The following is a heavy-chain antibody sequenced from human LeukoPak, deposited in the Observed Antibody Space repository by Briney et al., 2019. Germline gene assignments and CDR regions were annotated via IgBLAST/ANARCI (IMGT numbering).Heavy chain of an antibody. V-gene: IGHV3-23*01. CDR2: ISGSGGST. CDR1: GFTFSSYG. D-gene: IGHD3-22*01. CDR3: AKDTKYYYDSSAEYFQH. J-gene: IGHJ1*01. Sequence: GGSLRLSCAASGFTFSSYGMSWVRQAPGKGLEWASAISGSGGSTYYADSVKGRFTISRDNSKNTLYLQMNSLRAEDTAVYYCAKDTKYYYDSSAEYFQHWGQGTLVTVSS.